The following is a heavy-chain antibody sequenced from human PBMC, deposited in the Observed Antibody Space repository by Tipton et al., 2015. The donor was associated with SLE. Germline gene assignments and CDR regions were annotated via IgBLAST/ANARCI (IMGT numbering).Heavy chain of an antibody. CDR3: ARGSSWYGPYGMDV. J-gene: IGHJ6*02. Sequence: SLRLSCTASGFTFSDYSMNWVRQAPGKGLEWVSSIGSSTSYIYYADSLKGRLTISRDNAKNSLYLQMTSLRAEDTAVYYCARGSSWYGPYGMDVWGQGTTVTVSS. D-gene: IGHD6-13*01. CDR2: IGSSTSYI. V-gene: IGHV3-21*01. CDR1: GFTFSDYS.